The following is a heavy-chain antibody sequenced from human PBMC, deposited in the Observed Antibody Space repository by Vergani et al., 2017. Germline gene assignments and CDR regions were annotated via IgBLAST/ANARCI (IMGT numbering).Heavy chain of an antibody. D-gene: IGHD6-6*01. Sequence: EVQLVESGGGLVQPGGSLRLSCAASGFTFDNYAIHWVRQAPGKGLEWVSGISWNGGSVGYADSVKGRFTISRDNAKNSLFLQMNSLRAEDTALYYCAKEAYSSSSFQDWGQGTLVTVSS. CDR1: GFTFDNYA. V-gene: IGHV3-9*01. CDR2: ISWNGGSV. J-gene: IGHJ1*01. CDR3: AKEAYSSSSFQD.